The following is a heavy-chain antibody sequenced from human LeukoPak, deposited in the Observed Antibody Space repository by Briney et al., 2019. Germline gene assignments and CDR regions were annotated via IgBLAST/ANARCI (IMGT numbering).Heavy chain of an antibody. D-gene: IGHD5-24*01. CDR3: ARGERWLQFDY. Sequence: PGGSLRLSCAASGFTFNSYAMTWGRQAPGKGLEWVSAISGSGGDTEYADSVKGRFTIFRDNSKNTLYLQMNSLRAEDTAVYYCARGERWLQFDYWGQGTLVTVSS. CDR1: GFTFNSYA. V-gene: IGHV3-23*01. CDR2: ISGSGGDT. J-gene: IGHJ4*02.